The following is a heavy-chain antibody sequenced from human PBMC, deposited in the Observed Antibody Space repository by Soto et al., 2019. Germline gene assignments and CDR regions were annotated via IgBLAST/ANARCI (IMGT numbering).Heavy chain of an antibody. Sequence: GGSLRLACAASGFTFSGSAMHWVRQASGKGLEWVGRIRSKANSYATAYAASVKGRFTISRDDSKNTAYLQMNSLKTEDTAVYYCTRRGSIVGPNTYDYWGQGTLVTVSS. D-gene: IGHD1-26*01. CDR3: TRRGSIVGPNTYDY. CDR1: GFTFSGSA. V-gene: IGHV3-73*01. J-gene: IGHJ4*02. CDR2: IRSKANSYAT.